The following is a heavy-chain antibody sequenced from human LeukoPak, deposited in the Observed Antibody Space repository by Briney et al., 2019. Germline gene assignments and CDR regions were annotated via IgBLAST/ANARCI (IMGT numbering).Heavy chain of an antibody. J-gene: IGHJ4*02. V-gene: IGHV4-34*01. CDR3: ARGNAGYGDY. Sequence: PSETLSLTCAVYGGSFSGYYWSWIRQPPGKGLEWIGEINHSGSTNYNPSLKSRVTISVDTSKNQFSLKLSSVTAADTAVYYCARGNAGYGDYWGQGTLVTVFS. CDR1: GGSFSGYY. D-gene: IGHD5-12*01. CDR2: INHSGST.